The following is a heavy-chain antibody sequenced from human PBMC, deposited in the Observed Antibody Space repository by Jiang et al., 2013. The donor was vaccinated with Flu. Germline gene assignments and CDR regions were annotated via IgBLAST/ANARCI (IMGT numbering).Heavy chain of an antibody. CDR2: IRYDGTDK. Sequence: VQLVESGGGMVRPGGSLRLSCAASGFTFPKYGMHWVRQAPGKGLQWMSFIRYDGTDKYHGDSVKGRFTISRDNSKNTLYLQMESLRPDDTAMYYCAKDQGSVVVGTIDYWGQGALGHRVL. CDR3: AKDQGSVVVGTIDY. CDR1: GFTFPKYG. J-gene: IGHJ4*02. D-gene: IGHD1-26*01. V-gene: IGHV3-30*02.